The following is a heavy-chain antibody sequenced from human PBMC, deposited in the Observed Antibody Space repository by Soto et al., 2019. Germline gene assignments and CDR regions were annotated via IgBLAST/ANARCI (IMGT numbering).Heavy chain of an antibody. V-gene: IGHV4-59*01. D-gene: IGHD6-19*01. Sequence: WFRQPPGKGLEWLGYISYSGGTNYNPSLKSRVTISLDKSKSQFSLRLISVTAADTAVYYCKREQSDDNYFAPWGQGTLVTVS. CDR3: KREQSDDNYFAP. CDR2: ISYSGGT. J-gene: IGHJ5*02.